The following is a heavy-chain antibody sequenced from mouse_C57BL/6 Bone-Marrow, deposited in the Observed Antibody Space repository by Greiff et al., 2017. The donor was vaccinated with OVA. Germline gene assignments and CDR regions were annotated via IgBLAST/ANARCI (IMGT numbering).Heavy chain of an antibody. CDR2: ISNGGGST. CDR1: GFTFSDYY. J-gene: IGHJ4*01. D-gene: IGHD2-1*01. CDR3: ARQGTYGNYPFYYAMDY. Sequence: EVQRVESGGGLVQPGGSLKLSCAASGFTFSDYYMYWVRQTPEKRLEWVAYISNGGGSTYYPDTVKGRFTISRDNAKNTLYLQMSRLKSEDTAMYYCARQGTYGNYPFYYAMDYWGQGTSVTVSS. V-gene: IGHV5-12*01.